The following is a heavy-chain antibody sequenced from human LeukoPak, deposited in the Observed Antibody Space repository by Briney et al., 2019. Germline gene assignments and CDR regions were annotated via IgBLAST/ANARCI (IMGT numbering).Heavy chain of an antibody. CDR1: GGSISSGDYY. CDR2: VYYSWSN. Sequence: PSQTLSLTCTVSGGSISSGDYYWSWLRQPPGKGLEWIGYVYYSWSNYYNPSLNSRVTISVDTSKNQFSLKLSSVTAADTAVYYCARVAYYYYYYYMDVWGKGTTVTVSS. CDR3: ARVAYYYYYYYMDV. J-gene: IGHJ6*03. V-gene: IGHV4-30-4*08.